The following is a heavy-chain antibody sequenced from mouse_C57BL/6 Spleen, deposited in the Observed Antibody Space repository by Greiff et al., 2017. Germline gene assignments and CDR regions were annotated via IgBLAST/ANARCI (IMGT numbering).Heavy chain of an antibody. CDR1: GFTFSSYA. J-gene: IGHJ4*01. CDR2: ISSGGDYI. Sequence: EVQVVESGEGLVKPGGSLKLSCAASGFTFSSYAMSWVRQTPEKRLEWVAYISSGGDYIYYADTVKGRFTISRDNARNTLYLQMSSLKSEDTAMYYCTREWLLPNYYAMDYWGQGTSVTVSS. CDR3: TREWLLPNYYAMDY. D-gene: IGHD2-3*01. V-gene: IGHV5-9-1*02.